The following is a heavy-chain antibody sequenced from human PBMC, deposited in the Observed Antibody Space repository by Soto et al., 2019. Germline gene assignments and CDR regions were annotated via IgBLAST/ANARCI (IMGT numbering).Heavy chain of an antibody. Sequence: SETLSLTCTVSGGSISSYYWSWIRQPPGKGLEWIGYIYYSGSTNYNPSLKSRATISVDTSKNQFSLKLSSVTAADTAVYYCARGRDIVVGGAADVDAFDIWGRGTMVTVSS. V-gene: IGHV4-59*01. D-gene: IGHD2-15*01. CDR1: GGSISSYY. J-gene: IGHJ3*02. CDR2: IYYSGST. CDR3: ARGRDIVVGGAADVDAFDI.